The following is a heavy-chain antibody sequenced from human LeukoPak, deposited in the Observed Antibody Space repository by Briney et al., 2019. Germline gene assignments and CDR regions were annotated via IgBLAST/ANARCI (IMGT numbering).Heavy chain of an antibody. CDR2: MYYSGST. J-gene: IGHJ5*02. CDR3: ARLLGRLSWFDH. D-gene: IGHD1-26*01. CDR1: RGSLHSSRYY. Sequence: SEALSLPRTVSRGSLHSSRYYWGWAPHPPGEGVELIGGMYYSGSTYYNPSLKSRVTIYVDTSKNQFSLKLSSVTAADTAVYYCARLLGRLSWFDHWGQGTLVTVSS. V-gene: IGHV4-39*01.